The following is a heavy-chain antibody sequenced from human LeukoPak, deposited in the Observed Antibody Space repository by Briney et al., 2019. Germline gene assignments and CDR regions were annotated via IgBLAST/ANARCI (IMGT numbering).Heavy chain of an antibody. CDR1: GGTFSSYA. CDR2: MNPNSGNT. CDR3: AKDGWFGERYYYYYMDV. D-gene: IGHD3-10*01. Sequence: GASVKVSCKASGGTFSSYAISWVRQATGQGLEWMGWMNPNSGNTGYAQKFQGRVTITRNTSISTAYMELSSLRAEDTAVYYCAKDGWFGERYYYYYMDVWGKGTTVTISS. V-gene: IGHV1-8*03. J-gene: IGHJ6*03.